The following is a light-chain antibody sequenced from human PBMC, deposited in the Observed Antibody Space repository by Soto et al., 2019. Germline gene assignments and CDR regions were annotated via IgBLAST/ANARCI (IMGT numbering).Light chain of an antibody. CDR3: QQANSFPRT. CDR2: GAS. CDR1: QNINSN. J-gene: IGKJ1*01. Sequence: EIVMTQSPATLSVSPGERVTLSCRASQNINSNLAWYQQKPGQAPRLLTSGASTRATGIPARFSASGSGTEFTFTISSLQPEDFATYYCQQANSFPRTFGQGTKVEIK. V-gene: IGKV3D-15*01.